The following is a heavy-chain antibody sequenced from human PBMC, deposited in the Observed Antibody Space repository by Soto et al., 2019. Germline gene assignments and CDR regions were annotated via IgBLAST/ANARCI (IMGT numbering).Heavy chain of an antibody. D-gene: IGHD3-22*01. CDR1: GFTLSDYW. CDR3: ARERHYYDSGGYIAH. V-gene: IGHV3-7*03. CDR2: MKQDGSEK. J-gene: IGHJ5*02. Sequence: GGSLRLSCAASGFTLSDYWMTWVRQAPGKGLEWVAHMKQDGSEKYYVDSVKGRFTISRDNAKNSLYLQMNSLRADDTAVYYCARERHYYDSGGYIAHWGQGTPVTVSS.